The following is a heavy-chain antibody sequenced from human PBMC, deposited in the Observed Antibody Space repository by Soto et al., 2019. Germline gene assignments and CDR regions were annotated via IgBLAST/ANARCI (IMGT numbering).Heavy chain of an antibody. J-gene: IGHJ4*02. V-gene: IGHV1-69*08. Sequence: QVQLVQSGAEVKKPGSSVKVSCKASGGTLRSYTISWVRQAPGQGLEWMGRIIPILGRANYAQNFQGRVTITADKSTSTAYMELSSLTSEDTAVYYCARETYNRNSGLDYWGQGTLVTVSS. CDR2: IIPILGRA. CDR3: ARETYNRNSGLDY. CDR1: GGTLRSYT. D-gene: IGHD1-1*01.